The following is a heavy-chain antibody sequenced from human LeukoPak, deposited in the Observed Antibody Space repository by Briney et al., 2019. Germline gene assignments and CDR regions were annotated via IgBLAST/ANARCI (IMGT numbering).Heavy chain of an antibody. Sequence: GASVKVSCKASGYTFTSYDINWVRQAPGQGLEWMGWMNPNSGNTGYAQKFQGRVTMTRNTSISTAYMELSSLRSEDTAVYYCAISRGYYYDTSGFGYWGQGTLVTVSS. J-gene: IGHJ4*02. CDR3: AISRGYYYDTSGFGY. CDR2: MNPNSGNT. D-gene: IGHD3-22*01. V-gene: IGHV1-8*01. CDR1: GYTFTSYD.